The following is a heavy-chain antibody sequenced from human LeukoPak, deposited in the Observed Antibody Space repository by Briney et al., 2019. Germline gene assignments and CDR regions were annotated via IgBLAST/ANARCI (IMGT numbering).Heavy chain of an antibody. J-gene: IGHJ4*02. Sequence: GGSLRLFCAASGFTFSSYAMSWVRQAPGKGLEWVSAISGSGGSTYYADSVKGRFTISRDNSKNTLYLQMNSLRAEDTAVYYCAKDPFDSSGWYRLYFDYWGQGTLVTVSS. CDR3: AKDPFDSSGWYRLYFDY. V-gene: IGHV3-23*01. D-gene: IGHD6-19*01. CDR1: GFTFSSYA. CDR2: ISGSGGST.